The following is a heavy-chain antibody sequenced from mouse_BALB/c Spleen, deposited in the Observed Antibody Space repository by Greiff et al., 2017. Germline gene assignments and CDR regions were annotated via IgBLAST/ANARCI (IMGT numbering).Heavy chain of an antibody. V-gene: IGHV1-7*01. CDR2: INPSTGYT. CDR1: GYTFTSYW. CDR3: ARSTWDYAMDY. D-gene: IGHD4-1*01. Sequence: QVQLKQSGAELAKPGASVKMSCKASGYTFTSYWMHWVKQRPGQGLEWIGYINPSTGYTEYNQKFKDKATLTADKSSSTAYRQLSSLTSEDSAVYYCARSTWDYAMDYWGQGTSVTVSS. J-gene: IGHJ4*01.